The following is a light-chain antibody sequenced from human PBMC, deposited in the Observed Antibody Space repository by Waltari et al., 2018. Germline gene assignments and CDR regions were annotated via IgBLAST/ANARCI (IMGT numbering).Light chain of an antibody. J-gene: IGLJ1*01. Sequence: QSALTQPASVSGSPGQSIALSCTGTSGDVGAYNYVSWYQQYPGKAPQVLIYEVTNRTSGVSSRFSGSKSGNTASLTISGLQPDDEADYYCSSYTSSRTVVFGTGTEVTVL. V-gene: IGLV2-14*01. CDR3: SSYTSSRTVV. CDR2: EVT. CDR1: SGDVGAYNY.